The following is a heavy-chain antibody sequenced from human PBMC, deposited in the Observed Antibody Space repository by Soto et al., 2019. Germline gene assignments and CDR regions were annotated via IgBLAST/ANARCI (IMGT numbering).Heavy chain of an antibody. CDR2: ISAYNGNT. D-gene: IGHD5-18*01. CDR1: GYTFTSYG. CDR3: AISPSPDSVQTGGGYHYYYYRMDV. Sequence: ASVKVSCKASGYTFTSYGISWVRQAPGQGLEWMGWISAYNGNTNYAQKLQGRVTMTTDTSTSTAYMELRSLRSDDTVVYYCAISPSPDSVQTGGGYHYYYYRMDVWGQGTTVPVSS. V-gene: IGHV1-18*04. J-gene: IGHJ6*02.